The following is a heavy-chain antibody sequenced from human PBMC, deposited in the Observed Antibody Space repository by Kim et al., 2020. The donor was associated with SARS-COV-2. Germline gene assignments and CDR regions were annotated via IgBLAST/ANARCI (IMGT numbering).Heavy chain of an antibody. CDR2: IIPIFGIA. V-gene: IGHV1-69*04. J-gene: IGHJ4*02. D-gene: IGHD4-17*01. Sequence: SVKVSCKASGGTFSSYAISWVRQAPGQGLEWMGRIIPIFGIANYAQKFQGRVTITADKSTSTAYMELSSLRSEDTTVYYCARALAYGDFHFDYWGQGTLVTVSS. CDR3: ARALAYGDFHFDY. CDR1: GGTFSSYA.